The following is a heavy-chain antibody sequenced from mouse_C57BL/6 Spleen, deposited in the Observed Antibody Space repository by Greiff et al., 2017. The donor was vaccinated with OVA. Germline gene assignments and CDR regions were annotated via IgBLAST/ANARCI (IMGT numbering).Heavy chain of an antibody. CDR1: GYTFTSYG. D-gene: IGHD2-4*01. CDR2: IYPRSGNT. CDR3: ARLGDYDPFAY. Sequence: QVVESGAELARPGASVKLSCKASGYTFTSYGISWVKQRTGQGLEWIGEIYPRSGNTYYNEKFKGKATLTADKSSSTAYMELRSLTSEDSAVYFCARLGDYDPFAYWGQGTLVTVSA. J-gene: IGHJ3*01. V-gene: IGHV1-81*01.